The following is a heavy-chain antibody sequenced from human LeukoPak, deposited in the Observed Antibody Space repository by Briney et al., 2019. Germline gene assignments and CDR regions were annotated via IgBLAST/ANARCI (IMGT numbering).Heavy chain of an antibody. J-gene: IGHJ4*02. Sequence: PGGSLRLSCAASGFTFSSYSMNWVRQAPGKGLEWVSSISSSSSYIYYADSVKGRFTISRDNAKNSLYLQMNSLRAEDTAVYYCARGGNYVWGSYDYWGQGTLVTVSS. V-gene: IGHV3-21*01. CDR3: ARGGNYVWGSYDY. CDR2: ISSSSSYI. D-gene: IGHD3-16*01. CDR1: GFTFSSYS.